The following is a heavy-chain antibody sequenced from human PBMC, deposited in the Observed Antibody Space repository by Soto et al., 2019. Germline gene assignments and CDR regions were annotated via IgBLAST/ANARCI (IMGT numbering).Heavy chain of an antibody. Sequence: QVQLVESGGGVVQPGRSLRLSCAASGFTFSSYGMHWVRQAPGKGLEGVAVIWYDGSNKYYADSVKGRFTISRDNSKNTLYLQMNSLRAEDTAVYYCARDLITIVGEDYYYGMDVWGQGTTVTVSS. CDR2: IWYDGSNK. CDR3: ARDLITIVGEDYYYGMDV. V-gene: IGHV3-33*01. CDR1: GFTFSSYG. J-gene: IGHJ6*02. D-gene: IGHD3-3*01.